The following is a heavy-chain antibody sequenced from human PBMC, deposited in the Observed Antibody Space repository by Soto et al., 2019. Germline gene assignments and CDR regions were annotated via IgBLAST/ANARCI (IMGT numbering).Heavy chain of an antibody. Sequence: PSETLSLTCTVSGGSISRGGYYWSWIRQHPGKGLEWIGYIYYSGSTYYNPSLKSRVTISVDTSKNQFSLKLSSVTAADTAVYYCARVVGDCTKGVYYTTPPDYWGQGTLVTVSS. D-gene: IGHD2-8*01. CDR1: GGSISRGGYY. CDR3: ARVVGDCTKGVYYTTPPDY. J-gene: IGHJ4*01. V-gene: IGHV4-31*03. CDR2: IYYSGST.